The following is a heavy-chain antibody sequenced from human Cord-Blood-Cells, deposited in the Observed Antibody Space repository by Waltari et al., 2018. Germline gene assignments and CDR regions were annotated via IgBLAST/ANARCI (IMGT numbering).Heavy chain of an antibody. D-gene: IGHD3-3*01. V-gene: IGHV4-59*01. CDR1: GGSISSYY. J-gene: IGHJ4*02. Sequence: QVQLQESGPGLVKPSETLSLTCTVSGGSISSYYWSWIRQPPGKGLEWIGYIYYSGSTNYNPSLKSRVTISVDTSKNQFSLKLSSVTAADTAVYYCARDLTIFGGHRYWGQGTLVTVSS. CDR2: IYYSGST. CDR3: ARDLTIFGGHRY.